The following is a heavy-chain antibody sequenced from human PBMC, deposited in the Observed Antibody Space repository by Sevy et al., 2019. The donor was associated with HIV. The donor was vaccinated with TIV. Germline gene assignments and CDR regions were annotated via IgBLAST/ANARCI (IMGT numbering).Heavy chain of an antibody. V-gene: IGHV1-2*06. Sequence: ASVKVSCKASGYTFTGYYMHWVRQAPGQGLEWMGRINPNSGGTNYAQKFQGRVTMTRDTSISTAYMELSRLRSDDTAVYYCAREGRYYYSSGSYPLDYWGHGTLVTVSS. CDR1: GYTFTGYY. D-gene: IGHD3-10*01. J-gene: IGHJ4*01. CDR2: INPNSGGT. CDR3: AREGRYYYSSGSYPLDY.